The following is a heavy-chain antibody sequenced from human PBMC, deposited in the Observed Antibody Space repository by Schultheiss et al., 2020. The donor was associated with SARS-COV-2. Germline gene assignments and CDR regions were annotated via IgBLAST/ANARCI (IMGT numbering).Heavy chain of an antibody. J-gene: IGHJ4*02. Sequence: SETLSLTCAVYGGSFSGYYWRWIRQPPGKGLEWIGEINHSGSTNYNPSLKSRVTISVDTSKNRFSLKLSSVTAADTAVYYCAGGGFEYCSSTSCYALDYWGQGTLVTVSS. CDR3: AGGGFEYCSSTSCYALDY. CDR2: INHSGST. D-gene: IGHD2-2*01. CDR1: GGSFSGYY. V-gene: IGHV4-34*01.